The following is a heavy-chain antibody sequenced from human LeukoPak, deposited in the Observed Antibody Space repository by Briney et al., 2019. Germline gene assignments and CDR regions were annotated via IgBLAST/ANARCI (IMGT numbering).Heavy chain of an antibody. CDR2: ISSSGSTI. Sequence: GGSLRLSCAASGFTFSSYEMNWVRQAPGKGLVWVSYISSSGSTIYYADSVKGRFTISRDNAKNSLYLQMNSLRAEDTAVYYCAREPLRGEPFDYWGQGTLVTVSS. D-gene: IGHD3-10*01. J-gene: IGHJ4*02. CDR3: AREPLRGEPFDY. CDR1: GFTFSSYE. V-gene: IGHV3-48*03.